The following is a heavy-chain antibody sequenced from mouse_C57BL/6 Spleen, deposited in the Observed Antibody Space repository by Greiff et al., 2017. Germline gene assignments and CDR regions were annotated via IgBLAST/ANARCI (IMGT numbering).Heavy chain of an antibody. Sequence: QVQLQQSGAELVRPGASVTLSCKASGYTFTDYEMHWVKQTPVHGLEWIGAIDPETGGTAYNQKFKGKAILTADKSSSTAYMELRSLTSEDSAVYYYTRGGSHYYGMDYWGQGTSVTVSS. V-gene: IGHV1-15*01. CDR1: GYTFTDYE. CDR3: TRGGSHYYGMDY. J-gene: IGHJ4*01. CDR2: IDPETGGT.